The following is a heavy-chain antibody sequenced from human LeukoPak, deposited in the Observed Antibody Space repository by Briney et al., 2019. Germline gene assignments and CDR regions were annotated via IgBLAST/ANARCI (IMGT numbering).Heavy chain of an antibody. J-gene: IGHJ4*02. CDR2: INPDGSEK. V-gene: IGHV3-7*01. D-gene: IGHD5-12*01. CDR1: GFTFSTSW. CDR3: ARELGYSGYDVFDY. Sequence: GGSLRLSCAASGFTFSTSWMNWVRQAPGKGLEWVASINPDGSEKYYVDSVKGRFTISRDNAKNSLYLQMNSLRAEDTAVYYCARELGYSGYDVFDYWGQGTLVTVSS.